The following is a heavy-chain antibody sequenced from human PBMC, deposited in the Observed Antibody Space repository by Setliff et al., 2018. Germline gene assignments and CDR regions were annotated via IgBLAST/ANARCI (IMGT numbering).Heavy chain of an antibody. J-gene: IGHJ2*01. Sequence: SETLSLTCTVSGGSISSGGYYWSWIRQHPGKGLEWIGYIYYSGSTYYNPSLKSRVTISVDTSKNQFSLKLSSVTAADTAVYYCARDYLTGPRYWYFDLWGRGTLVTVSS. CDR3: ARDYLTGPRYWYFDL. CDR1: GGSISSGGYY. D-gene: IGHD7-27*01. V-gene: IGHV4-31*03. CDR2: IYYSGST.